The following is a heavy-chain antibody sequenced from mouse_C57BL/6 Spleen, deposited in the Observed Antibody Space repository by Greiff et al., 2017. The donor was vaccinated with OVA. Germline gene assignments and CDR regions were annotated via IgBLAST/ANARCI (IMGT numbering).Heavy chain of an antibody. D-gene: IGHD1-1*01. Sequence: EVKVVESGGGLVKPGGSLKLSCAASGFTFSDYGMHWVRQAPEKGLEWVAYISSGSSTIYYADTVKGRFTLSRDNAKNTLFLQMTSLRSEVTAMYYCARYYGSSYYAMDYWGQGTSVTVSS. CDR3: ARYYGSSYYAMDY. CDR1: GFTFSDYG. J-gene: IGHJ4*01. CDR2: ISSGSSTI. V-gene: IGHV5-17*01.